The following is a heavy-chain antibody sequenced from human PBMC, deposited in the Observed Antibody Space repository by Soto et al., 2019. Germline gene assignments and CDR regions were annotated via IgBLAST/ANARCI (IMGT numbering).Heavy chain of an antibody. D-gene: IGHD2-15*01. CDR2: IVVGSGNT. Sequence: SVKVSCKASGFTFTSSVVQWVRQARGQRLEWIGWIVVGSGNTNYAQKFQERVTITRDMSTSTAYMELSSLRSEDTAVYYCAACNPAPGVVACHYYGMDVWGQGTTVTVSS. J-gene: IGHJ6*02. CDR1: GFTFTSSV. CDR3: AACNPAPGVVACHYYGMDV. V-gene: IGHV1-58*01.